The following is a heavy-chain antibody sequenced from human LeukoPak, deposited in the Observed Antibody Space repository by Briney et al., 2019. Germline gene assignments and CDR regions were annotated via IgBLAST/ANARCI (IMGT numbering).Heavy chain of an antibody. Sequence: SETLSLTCTVSGGSISSSSYYWGWIRQPPGKGLEWIGSIHYSGSTYYNPSLKSRVTISVDTSKNQFSLKLSSVTAADTAVYYCASSSGFGAFDIWGQGTMVTVSS. V-gene: IGHV4-39*01. D-gene: IGHD6-19*01. CDR2: IHYSGST. CDR1: GGSISSSSYY. J-gene: IGHJ3*02. CDR3: ASSSGFGAFDI.